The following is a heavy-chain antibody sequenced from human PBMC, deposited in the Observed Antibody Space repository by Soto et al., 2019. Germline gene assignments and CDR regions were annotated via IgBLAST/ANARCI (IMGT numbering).Heavy chain of an antibody. CDR1: GCTFTSYG. J-gene: IGHJ4*02. V-gene: IGHV1-18*01. D-gene: IGHD3-3*01. Sequence: AAGNVSYKASGCTFTSYGMSWMRQAPGQGLEWMGWISAYNGNTNYAQKLQGRVTMTTDTSTSTAYMELRSLSSDDTAVYYCARSYDFWSGYFAPFDYWGQVTPVTVSP. CDR3: ARSYDFWSGYFAPFDY. CDR2: ISAYNGNT.